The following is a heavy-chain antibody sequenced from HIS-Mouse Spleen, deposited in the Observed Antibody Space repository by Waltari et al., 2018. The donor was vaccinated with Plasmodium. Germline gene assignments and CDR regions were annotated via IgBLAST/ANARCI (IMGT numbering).Heavy chain of an antibody. CDR3: ASSWYWYFDL. CDR1: GFTFSSYW. D-gene: IGHD6-13*01. J-gene: IGHJ2*01. V-gene: IGHV3-7*01. CDR2: IKQDGSEK. Sequence: EVQLVESGGGLVQPGGSLRLSCAASGFTFSSYWMGWVRQAPGKGREWVHNIKQDGSEKYAVDSGKGRFTISRDNAKNSLFLQMNSLRAEDTAVYYCASSWYWYFDLWGRGTLVTVSS.